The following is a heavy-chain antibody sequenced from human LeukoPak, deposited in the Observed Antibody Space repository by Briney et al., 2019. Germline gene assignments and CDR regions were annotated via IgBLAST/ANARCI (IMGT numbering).Heavy chain of an antibody. CDR1: GFTFSSYA. CDR3: AKDSAKKYDDY. V-gene: IGHV3-23*01. D-gene: IGHD2/OR15-2a*01. CDR2: ISGSDGST. J-gene: IGHJ4*02. Sequence: GGSLRLSCAASGFTFSSYAMSWVRQAPGKGLGWVSGISGSDGSTNYADSVKGRFTISRENSKNTLYLQMNSLRAEDTAVYYCAKDSAKKYDDYWGQGTLVTVSS.